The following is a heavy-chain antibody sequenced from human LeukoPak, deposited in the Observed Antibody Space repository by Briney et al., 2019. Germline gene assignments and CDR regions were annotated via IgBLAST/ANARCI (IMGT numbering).Heavy chain of an antibody. CDR2: ISGSGDKT. J-gene: IGHJ3*01. CDR1: GFTFTDYA. Sequence: GGSLRLSCAASGFTFTDYAMNWVRQAPGEGLGWVSRISGSGDKTYKTDALKGRCTISRDNVKNTGLLQMNSLRADATAVYYCAIERTVAYDDYGCTFDLGAHGTRVAVSS. D-gene: IGHD4-17*01. CDR3: AIERTVAYDDYGCTFDL. V-gene: IGHV3-23*01.